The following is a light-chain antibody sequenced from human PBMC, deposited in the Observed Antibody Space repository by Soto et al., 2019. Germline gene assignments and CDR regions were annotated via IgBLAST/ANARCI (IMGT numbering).Light chain of an antibody. J-gene: IGKJ1*01. CDR2: GAS. Sequence: EIVMTQSPGTLSLSPGERATLSCRASQSVSSCYLAWYQQKPGQAPRLLNYGASSRATGIPDRFSGSGSGTDFTLTISRLEPEDFAVYYCQQYGSSSWTFGQGTKV. CDR3: QQYGSSSWT. CDR1: QSVSSCY. V-gene: IGKV3-20*01.